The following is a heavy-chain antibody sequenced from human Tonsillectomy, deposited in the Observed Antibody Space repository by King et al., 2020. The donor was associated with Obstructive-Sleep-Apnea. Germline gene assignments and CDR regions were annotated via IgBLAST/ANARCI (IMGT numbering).Heavy chain of an antibody. CDR2: FDPEHGET. D-gene: IGHD5-24*01. Sequence: QLVQSGAEVKKPGASVKVSCKVSGYSLTELSMHWVRQAPGKGLEWMGGFDPEHGETVYAQKFQGRVTMTDDTSTDTAYMEVTSLRSEDTAVYYCATYRRTSDGWIYRDFDYWGQGTLVTVSS. CDR3: ATYRRTSDGWIYRDFDY. V-gene: IGHV1-24*01. J-gene: IGHJ4*02. CDR1: GYSLTELS.